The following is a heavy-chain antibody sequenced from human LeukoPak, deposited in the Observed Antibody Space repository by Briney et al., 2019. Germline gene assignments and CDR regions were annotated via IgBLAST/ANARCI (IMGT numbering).Heavy chain of an antibody. CDR3: ARSRGSSGSYPFDY. Sequence: GGSLRLSCAASGFTFSSYSMNWVRQAPGKGLEWGSYISSSSSTIYYAGSVKGRFTISRDNATNSLFLQMNSLRAEDTAVYYCARSRGSSGSYPFDYWGQGTLVTVSS. D-gene: IGHD1-26*01. V-gene: IGHV3-48*01. J-gene: IGHJ4*02. CDR1: GFTFSSYS. CDR2: ISSSSSTI.